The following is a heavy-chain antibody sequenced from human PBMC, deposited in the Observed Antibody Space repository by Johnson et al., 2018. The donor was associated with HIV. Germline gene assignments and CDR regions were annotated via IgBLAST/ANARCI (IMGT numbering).Heavy chain of an antibody. CDR1: GFTFDNFV. Sequence: VQLVESGGGLVQPGGSLRLSCAVSGFTFDNFVMHWVRQAPGKGLEWVSSISWDSGTIGYADSVKGRFTISRDNAKISLYHQMDSLRAEDTAVYYCARGPIITMIVVPAPGWVNIWGQGTMVTVSS. CDR3: ARGPIITMIVVPAPGWVNI. D-gene: IGHD3-22*01. J-gene: IGHJ3*02. V-gene: IGHV3-9*01. CDR2: ISWDSGTI.